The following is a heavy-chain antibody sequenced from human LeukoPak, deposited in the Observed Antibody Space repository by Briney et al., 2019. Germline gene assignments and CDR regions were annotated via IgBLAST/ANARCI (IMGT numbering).Heavy chain of an antibody. CDR2: ISQNGCEK. CDR3: ARDGTAAGLYFDL. D-gene: IGHD6-13*01. Sequence: PGGSLRLSCAVSGFTFSDYWMNWVRQAPGKGLEWAASISQNGCEKSYVDSVKGRFTISRDNPKNSLYLQMSSLRAEDTAVYYCARDGTAAGLYFDLWGQGTLVTVSS. CDR1: GFTFSDYW. V-gene: IGHV3-7*01. J-gene: IGHJ4*01.